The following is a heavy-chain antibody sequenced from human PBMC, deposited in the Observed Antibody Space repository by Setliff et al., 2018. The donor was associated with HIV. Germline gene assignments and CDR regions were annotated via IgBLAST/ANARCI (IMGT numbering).Heavy chain of an antibody. CDR3: ARSYCSSTSCSYYFDY. Sequence: SETLSLTCTVSGGSISSYYWSWIRQPPGKGLEWIGYIYYSGSTNYNPSLKSRVTISVDTSKNQFSLKLSSVTAADTAVYFCARSYCSSTSCSYYFDYWGQGTLVTVSS. CDR1: GGSISSYY. CDR2: IYYSGST. D-gene: IGHD2-2*01. V-gene: IGHV4-59*01. J-gene: IGHJ4*02.